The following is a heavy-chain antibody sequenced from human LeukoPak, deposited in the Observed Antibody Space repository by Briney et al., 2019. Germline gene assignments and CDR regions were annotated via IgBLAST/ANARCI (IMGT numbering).Heavy chain of an antibody. D-gene: IGHD3-22*01. CDR1: GFTVSSNY. CDR3: ARDRNYFDSSGYRKGSFDI. Sequence: GGSLRLSCAASGFTVSSNYMTWVRQAPGKGLEWVSVIYIGGSTYYTDSVKGRFTISRDNSENTLYLQMDSLRVEDTAVYYCARDRNYFDSSGYRKGSFDIWGHGTMVTVSS. J-gene: IGHJ3*02. V-gene: IGHV3-53*01. CDR2: IYIGGST.